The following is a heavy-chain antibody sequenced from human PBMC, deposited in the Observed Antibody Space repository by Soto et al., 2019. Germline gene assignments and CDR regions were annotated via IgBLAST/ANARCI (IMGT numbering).Heavy chain of an antibody. CDR2: IIPIFGTT. CDR1: GGTLSSYV. Sequence: QVQVVQSAAEVKKPGSSVKVSCKASGGTLSSYVISWVRQAPGQGLEWMGGIIPIFGTTTYGEKFQGRVTITADESTSTTYMELSSLKSEDTAVYYCARDPRQDCSGETCYYSWGQGTLVTVSS. D-gene: IGHD2-15*01. J-gene: IGHJ4*02. CDR3: ARDPRQDCSGETCYYS. V-gene: IGHV1-69*01.